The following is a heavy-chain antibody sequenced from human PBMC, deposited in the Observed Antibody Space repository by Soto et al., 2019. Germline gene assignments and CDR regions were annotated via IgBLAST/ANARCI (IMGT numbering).Heavy chain of an antibody. J-gene: IGHJ4*02. V-gene: IGHV4-34*01. CDR3: ARGKLSDYVWGSYRYHFDY. CDR2: INHSGST. CDR1: GGSFSCYY. Sequence: SETLSLTCAVYGGSFSCYYWSWIRQPPGKGLEWIGEINHSGSTNYNPSLKSRVTISVDTSKNQFSLKLSSVTAADTAVYYCARGKLSDYVWGSYRYHFDYWGQGTVVTVSS. D-gene: IGHD3-16*02.